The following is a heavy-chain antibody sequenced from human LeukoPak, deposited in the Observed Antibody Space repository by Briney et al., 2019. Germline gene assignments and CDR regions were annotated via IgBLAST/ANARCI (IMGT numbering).Heavy chain of an antibody. V-gene: IGHV3-21*01. CDR3: AKAVYSGYGLENYAMDV. CDR1: GFTFSAYS. CDR2: ISSSSSYI. Sequence: PGGSLRLSCAASGFTFSAYSMNWVRQAPGKGLEWVSCISSSSSYIYYADSVKGRFTISRDNYKKTMYLQMNSLRAEDTAVYYCAKAVYSGYGLENYAMDVWGQGTTVTVSS. J-gene: IGHJ6*02. D-gene: IGHD5-12*01.